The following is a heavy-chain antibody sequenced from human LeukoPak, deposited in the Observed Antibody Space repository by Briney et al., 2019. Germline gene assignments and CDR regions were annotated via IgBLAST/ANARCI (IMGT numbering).Heavy chain of an antibody. CDR1: GFTFSSYG. Sequence: GGSLRLSCAASGFTFSSYGMHWVRQAPGKGLEWVAVIWYDGSNKYYADSVKGRFTISRDNSKNTLYLQMNSLRAEDTAVYYCARDLAVAGPFDYWGQGTLVTVSS. J-gene: IGHJ4*02. D-gene: IGHD6-19*01. CDR3: ARDLAVAGPFDY. V-gene: IGHV3-30*19. CDR2: IWYDGSNK.